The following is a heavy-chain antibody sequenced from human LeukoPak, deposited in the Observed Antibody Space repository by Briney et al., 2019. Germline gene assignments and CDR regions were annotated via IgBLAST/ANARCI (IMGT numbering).Heavy chain of an antibody. CDR2: ISFDGSKK. D-gene: IGHD2-8*01. Sequence: GGSLRLSCAASGFTFSSYSMNWVRQAPGKGLEWVALISFDGSKKYLADSVKGRFTISRDNSKNTLYLQMNSLIPDDTAVYYCAKGRQEWWTFDAPDIWGQETMVTVSS. CDR3: AKGRQEWWTFDAPDI. V-gene: IGHV3-30*18. CDR1: GFTFSSYS. J-gene: IGHJ3*02.